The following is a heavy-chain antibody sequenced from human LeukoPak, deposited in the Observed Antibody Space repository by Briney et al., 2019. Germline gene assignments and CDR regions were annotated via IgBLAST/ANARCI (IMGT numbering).Heavy chain of an antibody. Sequence: SETLSLTCTVSGGSISSYYWSWIRQPAGKGLEWIGRIYTSGSTNYNPSLKSRVTMSVDTSKNQFSLKLSSVTAADTAVYYCARGHYDSSGYYYFDYWGQGTLVTVSS. D-gene: IGHD3-22*01. CDR2: IYTSGST. CDR3: ARGHYDSSGYYYFDY. CDR1: GGSISSYY. V-gene: IGHV4-4*07. J-gene: IGHJ4*02.